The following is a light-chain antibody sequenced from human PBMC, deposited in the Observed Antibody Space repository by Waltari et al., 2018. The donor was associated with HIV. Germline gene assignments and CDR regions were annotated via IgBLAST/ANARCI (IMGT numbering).Light chain of an antibody. V-gene: IGKV3-11*01. J-gene: IGKJ4*01. Sequence: DILLTQSPATLSLFPGETATLPCRANQSVFTLLAWYQQKPGQAPRLLIHGVYNRVTGVPARFSGSGSGTDFSLTIRSLEPEDFAFYYCQQRYIWPLTFGGGTKVEIK. CDR2: GVY. CDR1: QSVFTL. CDR3: QQRYIWPLT.